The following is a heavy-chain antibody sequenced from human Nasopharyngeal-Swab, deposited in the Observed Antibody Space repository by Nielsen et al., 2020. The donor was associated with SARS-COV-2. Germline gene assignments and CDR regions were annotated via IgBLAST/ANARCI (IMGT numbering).Heavy chain of an antibody. CDR3: ARSSSSSFWYAFDI. D-gene: IGHD6-6*01. V-gene: IGHV1-46*01. CDR1: GYTFTSYY. J-gene: IGHJ3*02. CDR2: INPSGGST. Sequence: ASVKVSCKASGYTFTSYYMHWVRQAPGQGLEWMGIINPSGGSTSYAQKFQGRVTITADESTSTAYMELSSLRSEDTAVYYCARSSSSSFWYAFDIWGQGTMVTVSS.